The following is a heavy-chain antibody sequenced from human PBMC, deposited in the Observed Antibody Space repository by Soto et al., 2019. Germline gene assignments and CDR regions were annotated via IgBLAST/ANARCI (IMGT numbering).Heavy chain of an antibody. D-gene: IGHD4-17*01. Sequence: EVQLLESGGGLVQPGGSLRLSCAASGFTFSSYAMSWVRQAPGKGLEWVSAISGSGGSTYYADSVKGRFTISRDNSKNTLYLQMNSLRAEDTAIYYCAKDPPRWVTVTTQGDDYWGHGTLVTVSS. CDR2: ISGSGGST. CDR3: AKDPPRWVTVTTQGDDY. CDR1: GFTFSSYA. V-gene: IGHV3-23*01. J-gene: IGHJ4*01.